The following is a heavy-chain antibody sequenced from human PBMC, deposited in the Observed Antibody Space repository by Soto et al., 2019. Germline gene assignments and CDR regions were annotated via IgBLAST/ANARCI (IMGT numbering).Heavy chain of an antibody. D-gene: IGHD6-25*01. Sequence: QVQLVQSGGEVKKPGASVKVSCKTSGYTFGSYGVTWVRQAPGEGLEWMGWISGFSGNTKYSQKVQDRVTMALDASTTTAYMELRSLRSDDTAVYYCARILVGLAAAGTSPLDYWGQGTLVAVS. CDR3: ARILVGLAAAGTSPLDY. J-gene: IGHJ4*02. CDR2: ISGFSGNT. CDR1: GYTFGSYG. V-gene: IGHV1-18*04.